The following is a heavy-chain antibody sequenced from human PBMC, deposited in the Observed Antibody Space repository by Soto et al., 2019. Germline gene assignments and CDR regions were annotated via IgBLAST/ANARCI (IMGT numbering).Heavy chain of an antibody. V-gene: IGHV1-2*02. CDR2: VNPSSGGT. CDR3: AREGSADYGSYGMDV. CDR1: GFTDYY. D-gene: IGHD4-17*01. Sequence: ASVKVSCKASGFTDYYIHWVRQAPGQGLEWMGWVNPSSGGTNYAQKFQGRVAMTRDTFISTAYMELSRLQSDDTAVYYCAREGSADYGSYGMDVWGQGTTVTFSS. J-gene: IGHJ6*02.